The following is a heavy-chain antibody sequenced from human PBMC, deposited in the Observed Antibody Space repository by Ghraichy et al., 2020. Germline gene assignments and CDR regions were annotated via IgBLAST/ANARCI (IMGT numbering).Heavy chain of an antibody. CDR3: ARDTFSGWGLHYFDY. CDR1: GGSISTYY. Sequence: SETLSLTCTVSGGSISTYYWNWIRQPPGKGLEWIGYIYYTGSTNYNPSLKSRVTISLDTSKNQFSLKLTSVTAADTAVYYCARDTFSGWGLHYFDYWGQGALVTVSS. CDR2: IYYTGST. V-gene: IGHV4-59*01. J-gene: IGHJ4*02. D-gene: IGHD2-21*02.